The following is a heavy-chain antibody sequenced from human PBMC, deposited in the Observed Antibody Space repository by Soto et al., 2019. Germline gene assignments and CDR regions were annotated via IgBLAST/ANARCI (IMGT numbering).Heavy chain of an antibody. CDR3: ARRNRSGPIDH. Sequence: QVHLVQSGAEVKEPGASVKVSCKTSGFTFTTHAIHWLRQAPGQRFEWMGWINAGNGNTKYSQTFQDRITITGDTSANTAYMELSSLTFEDRAVYFCARRNRSGPIDHWGQGTLITVSA. D-gene: IGHD2-15*01. CDR1: GFTFTTHA. J-gene: IGHJ4*02. V-gene: IGHV1-3*01. CDR2: INAGNGNT.